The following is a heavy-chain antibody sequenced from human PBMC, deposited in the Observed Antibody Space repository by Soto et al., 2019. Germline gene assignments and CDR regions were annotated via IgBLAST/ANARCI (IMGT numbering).Heavy chain of an antibody. V-gene: IGHV4-59*01. CDR1: GGSISSYY. D-gene: IGHD4-4*01. J-gene: IGHJ5*01. CDR3: ARTFKTTETQWFYP. CDR2: IYYSGST. Sequence: PSETLSLTCTVSGGSISSYYWSWIRQPPGKGLEWIGYIYYSGSTNYNPSLKSRVTISVDTSKNQFSLKLSSVTAADTAVYYCARTFKTTETQWFYPWGQGTLVTVSS.